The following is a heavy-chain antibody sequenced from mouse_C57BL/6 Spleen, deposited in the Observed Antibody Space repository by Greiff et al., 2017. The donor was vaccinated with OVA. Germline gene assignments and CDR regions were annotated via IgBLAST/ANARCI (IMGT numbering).Heavy chain of an antibody. V-gene: IGHV14-4*01. D-gene: IGHD2-2*01. J-gene: IGHJ2*01. CDR2: IDPENGDT. CDR1: GFNIKDDY. CDR3: SGLPFDY. Sequence: VQLQQSGAELVRPGASVKLSCTASGFNIKDDYMHWVKQRPEQGLEWIGWIDPENGDTESASKFQGKATITADTSSNTAYLQLSSLTSEDTAVYYCSGLPFDYWGQGTTLTVSS.